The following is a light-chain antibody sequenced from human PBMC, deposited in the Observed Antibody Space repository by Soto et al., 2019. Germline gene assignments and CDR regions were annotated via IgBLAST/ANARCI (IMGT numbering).Light chain of an antibody. CDR2: EVS. V-gene: IGLV2-14*01. CDR1: SSDVGGYNY. J-gene: IGLJ3*02. Sequence: QSALTQPASVSGSPGQSITISCTGTSSDVGGYNYVSWYQQHPGKAPKIMIYEVSNRPSGVSNRFSGSKSGNTASLTISGLQAEDEADYCCSSYTSSSTPGVFGGGTKLTVL. CDR3: SSYTSSSTPGV.